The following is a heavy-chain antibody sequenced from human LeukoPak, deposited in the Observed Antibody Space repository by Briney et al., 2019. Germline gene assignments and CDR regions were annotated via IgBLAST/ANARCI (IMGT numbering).Heavy chain of an antibody. CDR2: ISSSSSYI. CDR3: ARDLNRQSSAIYYDVFDM. J-gene: IGHJ3*02. V-gene: IGHV3-21*01. D-gene: IGHD2-2*01. Sequence: GGSLRLSCAASGFTFSSYSMNWVRQAPGKGLEWVSSISSSSSYIYYADSVKGRFTISRDNAKNSLYLQMNSLRAEDTAVYYCARDLNRQSSAIYYDVFDMWGQGTMVTVSS. CDR1: GFTFSSYS.